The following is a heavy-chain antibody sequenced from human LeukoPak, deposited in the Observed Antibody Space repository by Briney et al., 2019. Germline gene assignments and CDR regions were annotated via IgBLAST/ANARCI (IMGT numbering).Heavy chain of an antibody. V-gene: IGHV4-4*07. Sequence: SETLSLTCTVSGGSISSYYWSWIRQPAGKGLEWIGRIYTSGSTNYNPSLKSRVTMSVDTSKNQFSLKLSSVTAADTAVYYCARGRRWATVTTSGEGAEYFQHWGQGTLVTVSS. D-gene: IGHD4-17*01. CDR3: ARGRRWATVTTSGEGAEYFQH. J-gene: IGHJ1*01. CDR1: GGSISSYY. CDR2: IYTSGST.